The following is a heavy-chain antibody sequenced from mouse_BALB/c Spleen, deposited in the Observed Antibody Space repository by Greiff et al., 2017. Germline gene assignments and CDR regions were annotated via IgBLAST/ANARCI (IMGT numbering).Heavy chain of an antibody. V-gene: IGHV1-54*03. D-gene: IGHD2-3*01. J-gene: IGHJ4*01. CDR2: INPGSGGT. Sequence: QVQLQQSGAELVRPGTSVKVSCKASGYAFTNYLIEWVKQRPGQGLEWIGVINPGSGGTNYNEKFKGKATLTADKSSSTAYMQLSSLTSDDSAVYFCARDGRYAMDYWGQGTSVTVSS. CDR1: GYAFTNYL. CDR3: ARDGRYAMDY.